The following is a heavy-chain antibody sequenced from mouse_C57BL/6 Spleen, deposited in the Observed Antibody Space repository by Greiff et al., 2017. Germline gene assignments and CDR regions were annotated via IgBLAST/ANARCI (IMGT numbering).Heavy chain of an antibody. CDR3: ARHPYYYGSSLYYYAMDY. V-gene: IGHV1-80*01. D-gene: IGHD1-1*01. CDR2: IYPGDGDT. CDR1: GYAFSSYW. J-gene: IGHJ4*01. Sequence: VQLQESGAELVKPGASVKISCKASGYAFSSYWMNWVKQRPGKGLEWIGQIYPGDGDTNYNGKFNGKATLTADISSITAYMSLSSLTSEDSAVYFCARHPYYYGSSLYYYAMDYWGQGTSVTVSS.